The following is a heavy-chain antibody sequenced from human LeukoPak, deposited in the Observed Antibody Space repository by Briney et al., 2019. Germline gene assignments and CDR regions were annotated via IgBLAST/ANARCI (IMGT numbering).Heavy chain of an antibody. CDR3: ARDIRTDYYGSGSYGSLFDP. J-gene: IGHJ5*02. V-gene: IGHV3-9*01. D-gene: IGHD3-10*01. CDR1: GFTFDDYA. Sequence: GGSLRLSCAASGFTFDDYAMHWVRQAPGKGLEWVSGISWNSGRIGYAGSVKGRFTISRDSAKKSLDLQMNGLTAEHTAVYYCARDIRTDYYGSGSYGSLFDPWGQGTLVTVSS. CDR2: ISWNSGRI.